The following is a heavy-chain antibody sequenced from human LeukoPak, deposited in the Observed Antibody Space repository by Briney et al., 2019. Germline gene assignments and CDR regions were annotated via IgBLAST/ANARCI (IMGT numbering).Heavy chain of an antibody. Sequence: SETLSLTCAVYGGSFDPYYWSWIRQPPGKGLEWIGEIDHSGSTNNNPSLKSRVSISIGTSKNRFSLKLSSVTAADTAVYYCGRQIDVGCTSTICYGHGAFDIWSQGTVVTVSS. CDR1: GGSFDPYY. J-gene: IGHJ3*02. D-gene: IGHD2-2*01. CDR2: IDHSGST. CDR3: GRQIDVGCTSTICYGHGAFDI. V-gene: IGHV4-34*01.